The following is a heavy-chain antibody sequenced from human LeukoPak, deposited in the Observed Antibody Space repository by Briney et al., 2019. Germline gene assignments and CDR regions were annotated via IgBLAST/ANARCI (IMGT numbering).Heavy chain of an antibody. D-gene: IGHD1-1*01. CDR2: VDHTGST. V-gene: IGHV4-59*01. J-gene: IGHJ6*03. CDR1: DDSITMYY. Sequence: EPSETLSLTCSVSDDSITMYYWTWIRQPPGKGLEGIGYVDHTGSTNFNPSLNGRVSISRDTTKNLFSLRLRSVTAADTAVYFCARGRVSSSTWYSTYYYYFYMDVWGKGTTVTVSS. CDR3: ARGRVSSSTWYSTYYYYFYMDV.